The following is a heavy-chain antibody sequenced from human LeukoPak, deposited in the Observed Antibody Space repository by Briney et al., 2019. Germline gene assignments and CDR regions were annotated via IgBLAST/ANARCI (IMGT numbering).Heavy chain of an antibody. CDR2: IYYNGNT. Sequence: SETLSLTCTVSGGSISTSYWSWIRQPPGKGLEWIGNIYYNGNTNYNPSLKSRVTISVDTSKNQFSPKLSSVTAADTAVYYCAGVNPQWLALIEYWYFDLWGRGTLVTVSS. CDR3: AGVNPQWLALIEYWYFDL. V-gene: IGHV4-59*01. D-gene: IGHD6-19*01. CDR1: GGSISTSY. J-gene: IGHJ2*01.